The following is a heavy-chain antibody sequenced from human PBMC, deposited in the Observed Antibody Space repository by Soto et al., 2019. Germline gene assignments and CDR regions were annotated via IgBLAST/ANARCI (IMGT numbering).Heavy chain of an antibody. V-gene: IGHV3-23*01. J-gene: IGHJ4*02. CDR3: AKVRFGLYYFDY. CDR1: GFTFSIYA. CDR2: ISGSGGST. Sequence: GSLRLSCAACGFTFSIYAMSCVLQAPGKGLEWVSAISGSGGSTYYADSVKGRFTISRDNSKNTLYLQMNSLRAEDTAVYYCAKVRFGLYYFDYWGQGTLVTVSS. D-gene: IGHD3-10*01.